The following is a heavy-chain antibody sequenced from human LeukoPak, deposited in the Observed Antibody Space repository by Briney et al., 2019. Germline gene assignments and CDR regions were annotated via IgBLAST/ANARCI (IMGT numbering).Heavy chain of an antibody. CDR1: GGTFSSYA. J-gene: IGHJ3*02. V-gene: IGHV1-69*04. Sequence: EASVKVSCKASGGTFSSYAISWVRQAPGQGLEWMGRIIPILGIANYAQKFQGRVTITADKSTSTAYMELSSLRSEDTAVYYCARGETYYYDSSGPRAFDIWGQGTMVTVSS. CDR3: ARGETYYYDSSGPRAFDI. D-gene: IGHD3-22*01. CDR2: IIPILGIA.